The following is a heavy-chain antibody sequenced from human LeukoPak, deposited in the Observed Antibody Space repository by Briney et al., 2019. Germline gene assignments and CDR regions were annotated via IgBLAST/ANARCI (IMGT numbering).Heavy chain of an antibody. V-gene: IGHV3-53*01. CDR1: GFLVSNYY. Sequence: GGSLRLSCAASGFLVSNYYMSWVRQAPGKGLEWVSVIYSGAGTYYADSVKGRFTISRDNSKNTLYLQMNSLRAEDTAVYYCAREMKLLRSHKLREFPGYWGQGTLVTVSS. D-gene: IGHD3-10*01. CDR2: IYSGAGT. CDR3: AREMKLLRSHKLREFPGY. J-gene: IGHJ4*02.